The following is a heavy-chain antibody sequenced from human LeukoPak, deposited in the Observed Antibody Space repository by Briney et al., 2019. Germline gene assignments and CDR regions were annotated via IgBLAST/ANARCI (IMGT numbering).Heavy chain of an antibody. CDR3: AKDPKRPPGV. Sequence: PGGSLRLSCAASGFAFSSYNMNWVRQAPGKGLEWISYIGSRGSPTHYADSVGGRFTISRDNSKNTLYLQMNSLRAEDTAVYYCAKDPKRPPGVWGQGTLVTVSS. V-gene: IGHV3-48*01. CDR1: GFAFSSYN. CDR2: IGSRGSPT. J-gene: IGHJ4*02.